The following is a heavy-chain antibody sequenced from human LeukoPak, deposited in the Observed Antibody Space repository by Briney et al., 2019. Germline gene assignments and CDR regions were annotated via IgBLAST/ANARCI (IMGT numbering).Heavy chain of an antibody. V-gene: IGHV1-2*02. CDR1: GYTFTDYY. Sequence: ASVTVSCKASGYTFTDYYMHWVRQAPGQGLEWMGWINVNRGGTNYAQRFQGRVTMTRDTSITTAYMELSRLKSDDTAVYYCARRYCSSTSCYYFDYWGQGTLVTVSS. CDR3: ARRYCSSTSCYYFDY. D-gene: IGHD2-2*01. CDR2: INVNRGGT. J-gene: IGHJ4*02.